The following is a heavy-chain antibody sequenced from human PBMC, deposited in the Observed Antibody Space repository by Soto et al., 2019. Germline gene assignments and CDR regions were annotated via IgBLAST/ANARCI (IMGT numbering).Heavy chain of an antibody. J-gene: IGHJ6*02. D-gene: IGHD3-10*01. Sequence: GGSLRLSCAASGFTFSNAWMNWVRQAPGKGLEWVGRIKSKTDGGTTDYAAPVKGRFTISRDDSKNTLYLQMNSLKTEDTAVYYCTTDGIVADGSGSYYNYYYYYGMDVWGQGTTVTVSS. CDR2: IKSKTDGGTT. CDR1: GFTFSNAW. CDR3: TTDGIVADGSGSYYNYYYYYGMDV. V-gene: IGHV3-15*07.